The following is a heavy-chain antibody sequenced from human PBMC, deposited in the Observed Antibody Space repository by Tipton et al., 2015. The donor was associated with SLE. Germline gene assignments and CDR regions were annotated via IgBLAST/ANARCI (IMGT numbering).Heavy chain of an antibody. Sequence: LRLSCAVYGGSFSGYYWSWIRQPPGKGLEWIGEINHSGSTNYNPSLKSRVTISVDTSKNQFSLKLSSVTAADTAVYYCARQWGDSSSSGDYWGQGTLVTVSS. J-gene: IGHJ4*02. D-gene: IGHD6-6*01. CDR3: ARQWGDSSSSGDY. V-gene: IGHV4-34*01. CDR2: INHSGST. CDR1: GGSFSGYY.